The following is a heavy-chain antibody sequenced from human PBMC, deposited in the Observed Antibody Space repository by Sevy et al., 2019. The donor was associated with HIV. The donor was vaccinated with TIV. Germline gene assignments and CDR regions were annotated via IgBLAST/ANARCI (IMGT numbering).Heavy chain of an antibody. Sequence: GGSLRLSCAASGFTFSNAWMSWVRQAPGKGLEWVGRIKSKTDGRTTDYAAPVKGRFTITRDDSKNTLYMQMNSLKTEDTTVYYCTTIGAALSWGKGTLVTVSS. CDR3: TTIGAALS. J-gene: IGHJ5*02. D-gene: IGHD6-6*01. V-gene: IGHV3-15*01. CDR2: IKSKTDGRTT. CDR1: GFTFSNAW.